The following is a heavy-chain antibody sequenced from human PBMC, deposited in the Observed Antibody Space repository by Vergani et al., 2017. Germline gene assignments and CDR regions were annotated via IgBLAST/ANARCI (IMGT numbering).Heavy chain of an antibody. CDR1: GFTFDDYA. V-gene: IGHV3-9*01. CDR3: AKGARYSGSYYDAFDY. Sequence: EVQLVESGGGLVQPGRSLRLSCAASGFTFDDYAMHWVRQAPGKGLEWVSGISWNSGSIGYADSVKGRFTISRDNAKNSLYLQMNSLRAEDTALYYCAKGARYSGSYYDAFDYWGQGTLVTVSS. J-gene: IGHJ4*02. D-gene: IGHD1-26*01. CDR2: ISWNSGSI.